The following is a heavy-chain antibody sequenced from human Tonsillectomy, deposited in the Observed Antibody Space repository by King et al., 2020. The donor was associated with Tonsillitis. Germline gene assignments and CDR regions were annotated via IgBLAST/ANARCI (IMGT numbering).Heavy chain of an antibody. J-gene: IGHJ2*01. V-gene: IGHV4-34*01. CDR3: ARGPWFGESWYFDL. CDR1: GGSFSAYY. Sequence: VQLQQWGAGLLKPSETLSLTCGVYGGSFSAYYWSWIRQPPGKGLEWIGEINHSGSTNYNPSLKSRVTMSVDTSKNQFSLKLISVTAADTTVYYFARGPWFGESWYFDLWGRGTLVTVSS. D-gene: IGHD3-10*01. CDR2: INHSGST.